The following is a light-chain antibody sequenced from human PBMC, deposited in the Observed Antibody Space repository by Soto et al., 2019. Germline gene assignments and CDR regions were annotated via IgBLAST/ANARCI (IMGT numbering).Light chain of an antibody. CDR1: QSIGSL. Sequence: EIVFTQSAGTLSLSPGVRATLSCRASQSIGSLLGWYQQKPGRAPRLLISDVSNRATGIPARFSGSVSGTDFTLTITRLEPEDFAVFYCQQYGSSAIIFGQGTKV. CDR2: DVS. J-gene: IGKJ1*01. CDR3: QQYGSSAII. V-gene: IGKV3-20*01.